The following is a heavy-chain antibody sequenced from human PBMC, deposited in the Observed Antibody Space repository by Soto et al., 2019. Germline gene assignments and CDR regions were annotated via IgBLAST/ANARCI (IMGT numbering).Heavy chain of an antibody. V-gene: IGHV3-23*01. CDR1: GFTFSSYA. D-gene: IGHD4-17*01. CDR2: ISGSGGST. Sequence: EVQLLESGGGLVQPGGSLRLSCAASGFTFSSYAMSWVRQAPGKGLEWVSAISGSGGSTYYADSVKGRFTISRDNSKNTLYLQMNSLRDEDTAVYYCAKETDPVTTYYYYYMDVWGKGTTVTVSS. CDR3: AKETDPVTTYYYYYMDV. J-gene: IGHJ6*03.